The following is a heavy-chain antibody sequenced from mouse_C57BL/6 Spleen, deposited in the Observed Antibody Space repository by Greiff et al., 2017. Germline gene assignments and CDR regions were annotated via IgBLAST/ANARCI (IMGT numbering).Heavy chain of an antibody. CDR2: IGSGGSTI. V-gene: IGHV5-17*01. J-gene: IGHJ3*01. CDR1: GFTFSDYG. Sequence: EVHLVESGGGLVKPGGSLKLSCAASGFTFSDYGMHWVRQAPEKGLEWVAYIGSGGSTIYYAATVKGRFTISRDNAKNTLFLQMTSLRSEDTAMYYCAGAHYYGSSYFPFAYWGQGTLVTVSA. D-gene: IGHD1-1*01. CDR3: AGAHYYGSSYFPFAY.